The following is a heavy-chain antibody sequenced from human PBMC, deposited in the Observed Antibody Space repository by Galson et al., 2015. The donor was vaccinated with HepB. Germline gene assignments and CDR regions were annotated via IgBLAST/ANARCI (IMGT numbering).Heavy chain of an antibody. V-gene: IGHV1-2*02. CDR3: ARGGGRYCLDT. J-gene: IGHJ5*02. Sequence: SVKVSCKASGYTFTDHCFHWVRQAPGQGLEWMGWINPKSGDTKYEQNFQGRVSMTRDTSVSLVSMELSGLRSDDTAVYYCARGGGRYCLDTWGQGTLVIVSS. CDR1: GYTFTDHC. CDR2: INPKSGDT. D-gene: IGHD3-10*01.